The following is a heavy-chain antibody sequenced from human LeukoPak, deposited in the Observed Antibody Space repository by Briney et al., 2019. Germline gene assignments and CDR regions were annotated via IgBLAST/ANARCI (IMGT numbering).Heavy chain of an antibody. D-gene: IGHD6-6*01. CDR3: ARVYGEYSSSQVKDYFDY. J-gene: IGHJ4*02. V-gene: IGHV4-39*07. CDR1: GGSISSSSYY. CDR2: IYYSGST. Sequence: SETLSLTCTVSGGSISSSSYYWGWIRQPPGKGLEWIGSIYYSGSTYYNPSLKSRVTISVDTSKNQFSLKLSSVTAADTAVYCCARVYGEYSSSQVKDYFDYWGQGTLVTVSS.